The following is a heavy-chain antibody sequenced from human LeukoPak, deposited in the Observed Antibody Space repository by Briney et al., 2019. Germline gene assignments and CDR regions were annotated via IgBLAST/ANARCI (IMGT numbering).Heavy chain of an antibody. CDR2: INHSGST. D-gene: IGHD6-13*01. V-gene: IGHV4-34*01. Sequence: SETLSLTCAVYGGSFSGYYWNWIRQPPGKGLEWIGEINHSGSTNYNPSLKSRVTISVHTSKNQFSLRLSSVTAADTAAYYCARAHKYRIAAAVEYNWFDPWGQGTLVTVSS. J-gene: IGHJ5*02. CDR1: GGSFSGYY. CDR3: ARAHKYRIAAAVEYNWFDP.